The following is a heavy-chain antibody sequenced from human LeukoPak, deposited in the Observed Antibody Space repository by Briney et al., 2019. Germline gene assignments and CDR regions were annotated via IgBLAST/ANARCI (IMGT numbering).Heavy chain of an antibody. J-gene: IGHJ4*02. V-gene: IGHV4-4*07. D-gene: IGHD5-18*01. CDR1: ADSINSYY. CDR2: IYTTGRA. Sequence: SETLSLTCTASADSINSYYWGWVRQPAGRGLEWIGRIYTTGRADYDPSLQSRVTMSVDTSQKQFSLNLRSVTAADTAFYFCARHGYTASHFFLDYWSQGTLVTVSS. CDR3: ARHGYTASHFFLDY.